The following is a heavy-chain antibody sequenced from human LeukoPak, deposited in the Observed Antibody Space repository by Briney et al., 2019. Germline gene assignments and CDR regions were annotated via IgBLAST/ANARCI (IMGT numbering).Heavy chain of an antibody. V-gene: IGHV4-31*03. J-gene: IGHJ4*02. D-gene: IGHD4-11*01. CDR3: ARGTRQSSNHYFDY. CDR1: GGSISSGGYY. CDR2: IYYSGST. Sequence: PSETLSLTCTVSGGSISSGGYYWSWIRQHPGKGLEWIGYIYYSGSTYYNPSLKSRVTISVDTSKNQFSLKLSSVTAADTAVFYCARGTRQSSNHYFDYWGQGTLVTVSS.